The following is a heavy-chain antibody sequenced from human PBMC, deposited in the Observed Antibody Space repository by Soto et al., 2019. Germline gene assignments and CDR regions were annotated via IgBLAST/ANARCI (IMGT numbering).Heavy chain of an antibody. Sequence: QLQLQESGSGLVKPSQTLSLTCAVSGGSISSGGYSWSWIRQPPGKGLEWIGYIYHSGSTYYNPSLKSRVTISVDRSKNQFSLKLSSVTAADTAVYYCARVATVTWEANWFDPWGQGTLVTVSS. CDR2: IYHSGST. J-gene: IGHJ5*02. D-gene: IGHD4-17*01. V-gene: IGHV4-30-2*01. CDR1: GGSISSGGYS. CDR3: ARVATVTWEANWFDP.